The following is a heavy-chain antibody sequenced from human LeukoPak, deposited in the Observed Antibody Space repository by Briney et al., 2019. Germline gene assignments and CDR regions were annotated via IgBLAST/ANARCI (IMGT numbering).Heavy chain of an antibody. J-gene: IGHJ4*02. V-gene: IGHV4-4*02. D-gene: IGHD4-23*01. CDR1: GDSINSLDL. CDR3: ARYGDNSYYFDY. Sequence: SETLSLTCTVSGDSINSLDLWSWVRQPPGKGLEWIGEMYLSGTTHSNPSVKSRVTISIDKSKNQFFLNLSSVTAADTAVYYCARYGDNSYYFDYWGQGALVTVSS. CDR2: MYLSGTT.